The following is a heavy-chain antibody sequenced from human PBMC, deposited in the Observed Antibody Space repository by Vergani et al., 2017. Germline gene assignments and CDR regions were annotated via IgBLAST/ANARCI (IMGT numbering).Heavy chain of an antibody. D-gene: IGHD3-3*01. CDR2: ISGSGGST. CDR3: ARDLGPIFGVVIYYYYGMDV. Sequence: EVQLLESGGGLVQPGGSLRLSCAASGFTFSSYAMSWVRQAPGKGLEWVSAISGSGGSTYYADSVKGRFTISRDNSKNTLYLQMNSLRAEDTAVYYCARDLGPIFGVVIYYYYGMDVWGQGTTVTVSS. V-gene: IGHV3-23*01. CDR1: GFTFSSYA. J-gene: IGHJ6*02.